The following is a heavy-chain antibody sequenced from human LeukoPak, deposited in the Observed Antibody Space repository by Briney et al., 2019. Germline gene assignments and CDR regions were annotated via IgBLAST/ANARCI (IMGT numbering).Heavy chain of an antibody. J-gene: IGHJ4*02. V-gene: IGHV3-7*01. D-gene: IGHD6-13*01. CDR2: INQDGSEK. Sequence: GGSLRLSCAASGFTFSSYWMSWVRQAPGKGLEWVANINQDGSEKYYVDSVKGRFTISRDNARNSLCLQMNSLRAEDTAVYYCAKAFNSSWHNWGQGTLVTVSS. CDR3: AKAFNSSWHN. CDR1: GFTFSSYW.